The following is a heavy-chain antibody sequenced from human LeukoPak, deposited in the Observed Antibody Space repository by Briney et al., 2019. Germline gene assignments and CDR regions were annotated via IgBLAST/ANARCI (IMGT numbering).Heavy chain of an antibody. CDR1: GGTFSSYA. D-gene: IGHD3-9*01. V-gene: IGHV1-69*05. CDR3: ARLYYDILTEGNNWFGP. CDR2: IIPIFGTA. Sequence: ASVKVSCKASGGTFSSYAISWVRQAPGQGLEWMGGIIPIFGTANYAQKFQGRVTITTDESTSTAYMELSSLRSEDTAVYYCARLYYDILTEGNNWFGPWGQGTLVTVSS. J-gene: IGHJ5*02.